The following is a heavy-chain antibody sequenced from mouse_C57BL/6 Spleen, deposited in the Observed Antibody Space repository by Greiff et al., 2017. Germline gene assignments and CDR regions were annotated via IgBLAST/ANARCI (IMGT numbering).Heavy chain of an antibody. J-gene: IGHJ2*01. CDR2: IWSGGST. CDR3: ARGDYYSTVFDY. Sequence: VMLQQSGPGLVQPSQSLSITCTVSGFSLTSYGVHWVRLSPGKGLEWLGVIWSGGSTDYNAAFISRLSISKDNSKSQVFFKMNSLQADDTAIYYCARGDYYSTVFDYWGQGTTLTVSS. D-gene: IGHD2-5*01. V-gene: IGHV2-2*01. CDR1: GFSLTSYG.